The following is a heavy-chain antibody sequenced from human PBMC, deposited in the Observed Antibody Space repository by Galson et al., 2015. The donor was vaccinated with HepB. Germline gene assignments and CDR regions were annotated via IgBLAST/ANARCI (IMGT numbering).Heavy chain of an antibody. Sequence: SVKVSCKASGYTFTRYGISWVRQAPGQGLEWMGWISAYNRETNYEQKLQGRVTMTTDTSTSTAYMELRSLRSDDTAVYFCARDSRLELRLNNYFSYGMDVWGQGSAVTVSS. J-gene: IGHJ6*02. CDR3: ARDSRLELRLNNYFSYGMDV. CDR2: ISAYNRET. V-gene: IGHV1-18*01. CDR1: GYTFTRYG. D-gene: IGHD1-7*01.